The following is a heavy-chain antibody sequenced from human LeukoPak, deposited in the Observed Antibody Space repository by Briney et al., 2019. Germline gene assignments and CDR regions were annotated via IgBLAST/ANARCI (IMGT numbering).Heavy chain of an antibody. V-gene: IGHV1-2*06. J-gene: IGHJ4*02. CDR2: INPNSGGT. Sequence: ASVKVSCKASGYTFTGYYMHWVRQAPGQGLEWMGRINPNSGGTNYAQKFQGRVTMTRDMSISTAYMELSRLRSDDTAVYYCARASPLIAARPDSGDYWGQGTLVTV. CDR1: GYTFTGYY. D-gene: IGHD6-6*01. CDR3: ARASPLIAARPDSGDY.